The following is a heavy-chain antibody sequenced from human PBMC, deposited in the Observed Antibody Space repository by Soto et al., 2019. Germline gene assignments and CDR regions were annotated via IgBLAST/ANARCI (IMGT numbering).Heavy chain of an antibody. CDR3: ARYSSSWEGNWFDP. J-gene: IGHJ5*02. V-gene: IGHV4-59*08. Sequence: PSETLSLTCTVSGGSISSYYWSWIRQPPGKGLEWIGYIYYSGSTNYNPSLKSRVTISVDTSKNQFSLKLSSVTAADTAVYYCARYSSSWEGNWFDPWGQGTLVTVSS. D-gene: IGHD6-13*01. CDR2: IYYSGST. CDR1: GGSISSYY.